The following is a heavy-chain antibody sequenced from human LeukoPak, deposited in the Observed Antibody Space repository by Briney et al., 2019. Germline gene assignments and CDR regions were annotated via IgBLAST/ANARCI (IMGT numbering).Heavy chain of an antibody. CDR1: GGSISSSNW. J-gene: IGHJ4*02. D-gene: IGHD6-13*01. CDR3: ARGPYSSSWSVDY. V-gene: IGHV4-4*02. Sequence: PSETLSLTCAVSGGSISSSNWWSWVRQPPGKGLEWIGEIYHSGSTNYNPSLKSRVTISVDKSKNQFSLKLSSVTAADTAVYYCARGPYSSSWSVDYWGQGTLVTVSS. CDR2: IYHSGST.